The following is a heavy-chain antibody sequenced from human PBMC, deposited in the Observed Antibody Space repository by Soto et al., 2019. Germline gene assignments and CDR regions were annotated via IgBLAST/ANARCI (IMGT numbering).Heavy chain of an antibody. CDR1: GLIVYNNF. CDR2: INPEGRT. V-gene: IGHV3-66*01. J-gene: IGHJ5*02. Sequence: GGSLRLSCEASGLIVYNNFMNWVRQAPGRGLEWVSVINPEGRTYYADSVKDRFTISRDTSKNTLSLQMNSLRVEDTAVAYCGRDTPGTHAFDLWGQGTLVTVSS. CDR3: GRDTPGTHAFDL.